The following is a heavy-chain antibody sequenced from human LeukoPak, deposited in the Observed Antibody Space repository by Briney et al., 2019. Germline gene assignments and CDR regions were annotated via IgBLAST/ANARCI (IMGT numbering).Heavy chain of an antibody. V-gene: IGHV5-51*01. D-gene: IGHD3-16*01. Sequence: GESLKISCKSSGYSFTNYWIGWVRQMPGKGLEWMGIIYPGDSVPTYGPSFQGQVTISADKSISTAYLQWSSLKASDTAMYYCARRGGGSGYFDYWGQGTLVTVSS. CDR2: IYPGDSVP. CDR1: GYSFTNYW. J-gene: IGHJ4*02. CDR3: ARRGGGSGYFDY.